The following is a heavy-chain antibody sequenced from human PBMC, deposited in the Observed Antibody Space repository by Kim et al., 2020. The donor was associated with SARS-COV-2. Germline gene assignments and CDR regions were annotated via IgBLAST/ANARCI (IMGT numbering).Heavy chain of an antibody. CDR1: RFPLNTDYY. J-gene: IGHJ3*01. CDR2: IYYSGGT. Sequence: SETLSLTCTVSRFPLNTDYYWGWIRQPPGKGLQWIGIIYYSGGTFYNPSLRSQVSMSVDTSKGQFFLTLSSVTAADTAVYYCARTRRSLYDDPFDSWGQGTLVTVSS. CDR3: ARTRRSLYDDPFDS. D-gene: IGHD3-16*01. V-gene: IGHV4-38-2*02.